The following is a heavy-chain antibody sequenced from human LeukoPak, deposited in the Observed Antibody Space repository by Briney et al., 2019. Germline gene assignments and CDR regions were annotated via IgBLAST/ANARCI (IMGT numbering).Heavy chain of an antibody. Sequence: GGSLRLSCAASGFTFSSYGMHWVRQAPGKGLEWVSTISGSGGSTYYADSVKGRFTISRDNSKNTLYLQMNSLRAEDTAVYYCAKYTAYSTGWPSYWGQGTLATVS. CDR2: ISGSGGST. V-gene: IGHV3-23*01. CDR3: AKYTAYSTGWPSY. J-gene: IGHJ4*02. D-gene: IGHD6-19*01. CDR1: GFTFSSYG.